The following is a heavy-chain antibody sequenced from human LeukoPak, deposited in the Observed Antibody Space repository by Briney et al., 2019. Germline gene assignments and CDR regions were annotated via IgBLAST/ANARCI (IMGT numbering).Heavy chain of an antibody. D-gene: IGHD3-3*01. CDR3: ARQNYTPWFDP. Sequence: PSETLSLTCAVYGGFFSGYYWSWIRQPPGKGLEWIGEINHSGSTNYNPSLKSRVTISVDTSKNQFSPKLSSVTAADTAVYYCARQNYTPWFDPWGQGTLVTVSS. CDR2: INHSGST. CDR1: GGFFSGYY. V-gene: IGHV4-34*01. J-gene: IGHJ5*02.